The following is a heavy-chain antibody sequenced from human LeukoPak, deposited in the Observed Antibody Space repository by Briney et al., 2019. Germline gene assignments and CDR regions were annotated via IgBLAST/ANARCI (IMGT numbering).Heavy chain of an antibody. CDR1: GGSISSSSYY. CDR3: ARDLANCSGGSCSDY. D-gene: IGHD2-15*01. Sequence: SETLSLTCTVSGGSISSSSYYWGWIRQPPGKGLEWIGSIYYSGSTYYNPSLKSRATISVDTSKNQFSLELSSVTAAGTAVYYCARDLANCSGGSCSDYWGQGTLVTVSS. V-gene: IGHV4-39*02. CDR2: IYYSGST. J-gene: IGHJ4*02.